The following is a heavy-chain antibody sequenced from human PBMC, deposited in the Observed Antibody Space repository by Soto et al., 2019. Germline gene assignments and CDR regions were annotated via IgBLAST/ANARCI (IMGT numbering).Heavy chain of an antibody. J-gene: IGHJ6*03. CDR3: AVDFWSGYSLGYYYYMDV. D-gene: IGHD3-3*01. CDR1: GFTFSSYW. V-gene: IGHV3-7*01. CDR2: IKQDGSEK. Sequence: GGSLRLSCAASGFTFSSYWMSWVRQAPGKGLEWVANIKQDGSEKYYVDSVKGRFTISRDNAKNSLYLQMNSLRAEDTAVYYCAVDFWSGYSLGYYYYMDVWGKGTTVTVSS.